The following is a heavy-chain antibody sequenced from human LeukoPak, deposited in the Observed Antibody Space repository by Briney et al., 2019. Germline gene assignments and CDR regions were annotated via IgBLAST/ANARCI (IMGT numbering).Heavy chain of an antibody. CDR1: GYTFTGYY. CDR2: INPNSGGT. V-gene: IGHV1-2*02. J-gene: IGHJ3*02. D-gene: IGHD2-21*01. Sequence: ASVKVSCKASGYTFTGYYMHWVRQAPGQGLEWMGWINPNSGGTNYAQKFQGRVTMTRDTSISTAYMELSRLRSDDTAAYYCARVKPSGPKNAFDIWGQGTMVTVSS. CDR3: ARVKPSGPKNAFDI.